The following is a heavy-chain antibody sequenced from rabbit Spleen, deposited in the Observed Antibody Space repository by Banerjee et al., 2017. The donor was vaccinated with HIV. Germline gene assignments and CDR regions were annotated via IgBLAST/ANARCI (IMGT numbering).Heavy chain of an antibody. CDR2: IVPIFGVT. CDR1: GFDFSSYT. V-gene: IGHV1S7*01. CDR3: VRGASSSGYYNL. J-gene: IGHJ4*01. D-gene: IGHD1-1*01. Sequence: HLVESGGGLVQPGGSLKLSCKASGFDFSSYTMSWVRQAPGKGLEWVGYIVPIFGVTYFATWVNGRFTISSHNAQNTLYLQLNSLTAADTATYFCVRGASSSGYYNLWGPGTLVTVS.